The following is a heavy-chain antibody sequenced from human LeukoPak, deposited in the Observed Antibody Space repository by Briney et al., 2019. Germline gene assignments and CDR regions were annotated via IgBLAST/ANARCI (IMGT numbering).Heavy chain of an antibody. V-gene: IGHV3-23*01. CDR2: ISGGGGST. CDR3: AKEVDPYDSRYLVC. CDR1: GFTFSSYA. J-gene: IGHJ4*02. D-gene: IGHD3-22*01. Sequence: PGGSLRLSCAASGFTFSSYAMSWVRQTPGKGLEWVSAISGGGGSTYYADSVKGRFTISRDNSKNTLYLQMNSLRAEDTAVYYCAKEVDPYDSRYLVCWGEGALVTVSS.